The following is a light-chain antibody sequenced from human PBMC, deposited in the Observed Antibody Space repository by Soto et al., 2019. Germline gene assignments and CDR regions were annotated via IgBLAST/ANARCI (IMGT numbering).Light chain of an antibody. CDR1: QGISNY. Sequence: DIQMTQSPSSLSASVGDRVTITCRASQGISNYLAWYQQKPGKVPKLLIYAASTLQSGAPSRFSGSGSGTDFTLTISSLQPEDVATYYCQKYKSALTWTFGQGTKVEIK. CDR3: QKYKSALTWT. V-gene: IGKV1-27*01. J-gene: IGKJ1*01. CDR2: AAS.